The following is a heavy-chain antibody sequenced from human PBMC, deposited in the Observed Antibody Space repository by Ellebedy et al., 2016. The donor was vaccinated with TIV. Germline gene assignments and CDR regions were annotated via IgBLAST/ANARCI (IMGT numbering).Heavy chain of an antibody. D-gene: IGHD3-22*01. CDR3: ARAIEGGGTADYYDSSGFFI. V-gene: IGHV3-21*04. J-gene: IGHJ4*02. CDR2: ISDRGRYV. Sequence: GESLKISXATSGFTFNSYSMNWVRQAPGKGLEWVSSISDRGRYVYYADSFKGRFTTSRDSTKNSVFLQMSGLRAEDTAVYYCARAIEGGGTADYYDSSGFFIWGQGTLVSVSS. CDR1: GFTFNSYS.